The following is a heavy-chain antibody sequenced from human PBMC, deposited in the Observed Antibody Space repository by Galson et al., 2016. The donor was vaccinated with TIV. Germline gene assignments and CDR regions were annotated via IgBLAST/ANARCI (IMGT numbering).Heavy chain of an antibody. V-gene: IGHV1-3*01. J-gene: IGHJ5*02. CDR3: AREGLIAEAGPNWFDP. D-gene: IGHD6-13*01. Sequence: SVKVSCKASGYIFTTYAIHWVRQAPGQRLEWMGWINAGNGNTKYSQTFQGRVTFTRDTSASTAYMELSSLRSADTAVYYCAREGLIAEAGPNWFDPWGQGTLVTVSS. CDR1: GYIFTTYA. CDR2: INAGNGNT.